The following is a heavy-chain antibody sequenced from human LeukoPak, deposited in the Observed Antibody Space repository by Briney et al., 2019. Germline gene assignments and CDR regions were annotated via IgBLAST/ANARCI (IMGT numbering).Heavy chain of an antibody. CDR1: GFTFSSYS. CDR3: ARWLAQQYYYYGMDV. J-gene: IGHJ6*02. Sequence: GGSLRPSCAASGFTFSSYSMNWVRQAPGKGLGWVSSISSSSSYIYYADSVKGRFTISRDNAKNSLYLQMNSLRAEDTAVYYCARWLAQQYYYYGMDVWGQGTTVTVSS. CDR2: ISSSSSYI. V-gene: IGHV3-21*01. D-gene: IGHD6-19*01.